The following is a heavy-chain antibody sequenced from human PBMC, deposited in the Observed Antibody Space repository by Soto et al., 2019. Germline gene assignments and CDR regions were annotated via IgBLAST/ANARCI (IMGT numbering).Heavy chain of an antibody. D-gene: IGHD6-13*01. J-gene: IGHJ4*02. Sequence: TSETLSLTCAVYGGSFSGYYWSWIRQPPGKGLEWIGEINHSGSTNYNPSLKSRVTISVDTSKNQFSLKLSSVTAADTAVYYCARVVMSSSSYFDYWGQGTLVTVSS. CDR1: GGSFSGYY. CDR2: INHSGST. CDR3: ARVVMSSSSYFDY. V-gene: IGHV4-34*01.